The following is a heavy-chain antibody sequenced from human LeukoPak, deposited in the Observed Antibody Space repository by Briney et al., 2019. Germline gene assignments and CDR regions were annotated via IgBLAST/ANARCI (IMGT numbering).Heavy chain of an antibody. CDR1: GGTFSSYA. D-gene: IGHD3-3*01. J-gene: IGHJ3*02. CDR3: AAAYYDNWGGMGAFDI. V-gene: IGHV1-69*06. CDR2: IIPIFGTA. Sequence: GASVKVSCKASGGTFSSYAISWVRQAPGQGLEWMGGIIPIFGTANYAQKFQGRVTITADKSTSTAYMELSSLRSEDTAVYYCAAAYYDNWGGMGAFDIWGQGTMVTVSS.